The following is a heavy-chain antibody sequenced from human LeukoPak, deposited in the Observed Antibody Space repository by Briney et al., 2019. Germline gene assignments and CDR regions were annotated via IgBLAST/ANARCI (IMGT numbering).Heavy chain of an antibody. V-gene: IGHV1-24*01. CDR3: ATNSGSNFLH. D-gene: IGHD1-26*01. CDR2: FDTEDGET. Sequence: GSVKVSCKVSGYTLTYLAIHWVRQAPGKGLEWMGGFDTEDGETVYAQNFQGRVTMTEDSSTDTAYMELSSLISEDTAVYYCATNSGSNFLHWGQGTLVTVSS. J-gene: IGHJ1*01. CDR1: GYTLTYLA.